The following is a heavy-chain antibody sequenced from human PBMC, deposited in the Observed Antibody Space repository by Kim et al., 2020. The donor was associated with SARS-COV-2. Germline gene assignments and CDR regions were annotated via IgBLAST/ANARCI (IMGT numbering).Heavy chain of an antibody. D-gene: IGHD6-19*01. CDR3: ARAFFESSGWYSDAFD. Sequence: SETLSLTCTVSGGSISSDGYYWSWIRQHPGKGLEWIGYIYYSGSTYYNPSLKSRLTISVDTSKNQFSLKLSSVTAADTAVYYCARAFFESSGWYSDAFD. J-gene: IGHJ3*02. V-gene: IGHV4-31*03. CDR1: GGSISSDGYY. CDR2: IYYSGST.